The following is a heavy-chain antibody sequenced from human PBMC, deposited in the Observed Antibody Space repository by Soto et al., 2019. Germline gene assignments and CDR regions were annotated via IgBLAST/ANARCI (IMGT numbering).Heavy chain of an antibody. Sequence: GGSLRLSCAGSGCPFSSYAMSWVRQAKGKGLEWVSAISGSGGSTYYADSVKGRFTISRDNSKNTLYLQMNSLRAEDTAVYYCAKDEGYCSSTSCYWGAFDIWGQGTMVTVSS. D-gene: IGHD2-2*01. CDR3: AKDEGYCSSTSCYWGAFDI. J-gene: IGHJ3*02. CDR1: GCPFSSYA. CDR2: ISGSGGST. V-gene: IGHV3-23*01.